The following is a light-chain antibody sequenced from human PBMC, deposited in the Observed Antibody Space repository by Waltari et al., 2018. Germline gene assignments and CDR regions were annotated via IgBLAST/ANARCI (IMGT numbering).Light chain of an antibody. Sequence: DIQMTQSPSTLSASVGDRVTIPCRASQSISSWLAWYQQKPGKAPKLLIYKASSLESGVPSRFSGSGSGTEFTLTISSLQPDDFATYYCQHEDTFGQGTKLEIK. CDR1: QSISSW. CDR3: QHEDT. V-gene: IGKV1-5*03. CDR2: KAS. J-gene: IGKJ2*01.